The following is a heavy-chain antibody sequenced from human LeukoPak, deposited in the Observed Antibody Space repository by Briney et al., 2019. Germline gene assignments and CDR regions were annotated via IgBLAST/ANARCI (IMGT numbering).Heavy chain of an antibody. J-gene: IGHJ4*02. CDR2: ISSSGSTI. V-gene: IGHV3-48*03. CDR3: ARRGRAFDY. CDR1: GFTFSSYE. Sequence: GGSLRLSCAASGFTFSSYEMNWVRQAPGKGLECVSYISSSGSTIYYADSVKGRFTISRDNAKNSLYLQMNSLRVEDTAVYYCARRGRAFDYWGQGTLVTVSS.